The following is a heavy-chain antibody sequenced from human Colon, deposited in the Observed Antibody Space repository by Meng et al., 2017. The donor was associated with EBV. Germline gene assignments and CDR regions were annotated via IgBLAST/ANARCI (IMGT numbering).Heavy chain of an antibody. CDR1: GGSITSTSSY. CDR3: VISSHN. J-gene: IGHJ4*02. D-gene: IGHD3-3*02. V-gene: IGHV4-39*07. Sequence: LQESGPGLVKPSETLSLTCTISGGSITSTSSYWGWVRQPPWKGLEWIGSIYYRGSTNYNPSLKSRISMSVDMSKNQFSLKVNSVTAADTAIYYCVISSHNWGQGTLVTVSS. CDR2: IYYRGST.